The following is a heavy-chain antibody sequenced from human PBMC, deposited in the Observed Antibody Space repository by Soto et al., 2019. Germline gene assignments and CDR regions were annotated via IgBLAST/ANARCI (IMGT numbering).Heavy chain of an antibody. V-gene: IGHV4-59*01. J-gene: IGHJ6*02. D-gene: IGHD3-3*01. CDR1: GGSISSYY. CDR2: IYYSGST. CDR3: ARSPITYDFWSGYPPDYYYYGMDV. Sequence: SETLSLTCTVSGGSISSYYWSLIRQPPGKGLEWIGYIYYSGSTNYNPSLRSRVTISVDTSKNQFSLKLSSVTAADTAVYYCARSPITYDFWSGYPPDYYYYGMDVWGQGTTVTVSS.